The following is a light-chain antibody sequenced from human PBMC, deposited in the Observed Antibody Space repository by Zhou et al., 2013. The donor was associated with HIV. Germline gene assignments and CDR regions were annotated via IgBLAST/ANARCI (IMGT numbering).Light chain of an antibody. V-gene: IGKV1-9*01. Sequence: DIQSTQSPSFLSASVGDRVTITCRASQGISSYLAWYQQKPGKAPKLLIYAASTLQSGVPSRFSGSGSGTEFTLTISSLQPEDFATYYCQQLNSYPLTFGQGTKVEIK. J-gene: IGKJ1*01. CDR1: QGISSY. CDR3: QQLNSYPLT. CDR2: AAS.